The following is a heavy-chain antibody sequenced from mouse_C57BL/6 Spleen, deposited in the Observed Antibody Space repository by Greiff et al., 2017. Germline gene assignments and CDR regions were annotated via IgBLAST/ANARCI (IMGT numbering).Heavy chain of an antibody. D-gene: IGHD1-1*01. CDR2: INPYNGDT. V-gene: IGHV1-20*01. J-gene: IGHJ3*01. CDR3: ARSTTVEFAY. CDR1: GYSFTGYF. Sequence: EVHLVESGPELVKPGDSVKISCKASGYSFTGYFMNWVMQSHGKSLEWIGRINPYNGDTFYNQKFKGKATLTVDKSSSTAHMELRSLTSEDSAVYYCARSTTVEFAYWGQGTLVTVSA.